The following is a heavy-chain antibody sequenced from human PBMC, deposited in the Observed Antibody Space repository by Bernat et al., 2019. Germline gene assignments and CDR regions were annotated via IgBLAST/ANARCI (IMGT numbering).Heavy chain of an antibody. CDR2: INPSGGST. D-gene: IGHD3-10*01. CDR1: GYTFTSYY. J-gene: IGHJ4*02. Sequence: QVQLVQSGAEVKNPGASVTVSCKASGYTFTSYYMHWVRQAPGHGLEWMGIINPSGGSTSYAQTFQGRVTMTRDTSTSTVYMELSSLRSEDTAVYYWARGGGKGGREYGSGSQPPDYWGQGTLVTVSS. CDR3: ARGGGKGGREYGSGSQPPDY. V-gene: IGHV1-46*01.